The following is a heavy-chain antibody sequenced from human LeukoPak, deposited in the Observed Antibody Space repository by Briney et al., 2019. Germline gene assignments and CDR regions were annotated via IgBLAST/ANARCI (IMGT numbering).Heavy chain of an antibody. D-gene: IGHD6-19*01. Sequence: EASVKVSCKASGYTFTGYYMHWVRQAPGQGLEWMGWISPNSGGTNYAQKFQGRVTMTRDTSISTAYMELSRLRSDDTAVYYCARDRAVAGPYYYYYGMDVWGQGTTVTVSS. CDR2: ISPNSGGT. V-gene: IGHV1-2*02. CDR1: GYTFTGYY. J-gene: IGHJ6*02. CDR3: ARDRAVAGPYYYYYGMDV.